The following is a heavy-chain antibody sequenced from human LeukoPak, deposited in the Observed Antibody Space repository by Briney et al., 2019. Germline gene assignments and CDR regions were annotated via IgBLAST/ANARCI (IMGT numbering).Heavy chain of an antibody. CDR2: INYSGST. J-gene: IGHJ4*02. CDR3: AKGAGWYGY. CDR1: GGSITGDY. V-gene: IGHV4-59*01. Sequence: PSETLSLTCTVSGGSITGDYWSWLRQPPGEGLEWIGYINYSGSTNYNPSLKSRVTISLDMSKNQFSLNLNSVTAADTAVYYCAKGAGWYGYRGQGTLVTVSS. D-gene: IGHD6-19*01.